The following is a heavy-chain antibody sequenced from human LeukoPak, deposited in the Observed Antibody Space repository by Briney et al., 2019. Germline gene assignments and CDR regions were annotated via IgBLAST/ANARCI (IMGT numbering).Heavy chain of an antibody. Sequence: GGSLRLSYVASGFSFSNYWMSWVRQAPGKGLEWVATIKDDGSEKYSVQGRFTISRDNAKNSLYLQMNSLRVEDTAVYYCARRSTEDYWGQGTLVTVSS. CDR2: IKDDGSEK. D-gene: IGHD2-2*01. CDR3: ARRSTEDY. J-gene: IGHJ4*02. CDR1: GFSFSNYW. V-gene: IGHV3-7*01.